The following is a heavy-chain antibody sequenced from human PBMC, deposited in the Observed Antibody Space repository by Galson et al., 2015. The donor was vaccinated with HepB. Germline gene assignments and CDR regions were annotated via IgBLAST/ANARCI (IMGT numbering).Heavy chain of an antibody. Sequence: SLRLRCEVSGFTFSSYWMSWVRQAPGQGLEWVANIKQDGSEEYYVDSVKGRFTISRDNAKNTLYLQMNSLRAEDTAVYYCARMGGLSSSSFSKKMRYYYSGMDVWGQGTTVTVSS. CDR3: ARMGGLSSSSFSKKMRYYYSGMDV. CDR2: IKQDGSEE. CDR1: GFTFSSYW. D-gene: IGHD6-6*01. J-gene: IGHJ6*02. V-gene: IGHV3-7*03.